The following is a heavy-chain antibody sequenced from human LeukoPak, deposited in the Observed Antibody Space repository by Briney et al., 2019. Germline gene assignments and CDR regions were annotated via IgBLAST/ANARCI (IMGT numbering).Heavy chain of an antibody. Sequence: PSETLSLTCTVSGGSISSGSYYWGWIRQPPGKGLEWIGSIYYSGSTYYNPSLKSRVTISVDTSKNQFSLKLSSVTAADTAVYYCARLRDDFWSGYSYRYFDYWGQGTLVTVSS. J-gene: IGHJ4*02. CDR3: ARLRDDFWSGYSYRYFDY. CDR1: GGSISSGSYY. CDR2: IYYSGST. V-gene: IGHV4-39*01. D-gene: IGHD3-3*01.